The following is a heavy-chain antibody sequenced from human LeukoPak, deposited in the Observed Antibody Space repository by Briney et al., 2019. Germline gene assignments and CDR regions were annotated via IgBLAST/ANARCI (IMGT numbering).Heavy chain of an antibody. J-gene: IGHJ3*02. CDR3: VRNDGDEVFDI. D-gene: IGHD4-17*01. V-gene: IGHV3-48*01. CDR2: VSGSSNTI. CDR1: GFTFSSYS. Sequence: GGSLRLSCAASGFTFSSYSMNWVRQAPGKGLEWVSYVSGSSNTIDHAVSVEGRFTTSRDNAKNSLYLQMNILRAEDTAVYYCVRNDGDEVFDIWGQGTMVTVSS.